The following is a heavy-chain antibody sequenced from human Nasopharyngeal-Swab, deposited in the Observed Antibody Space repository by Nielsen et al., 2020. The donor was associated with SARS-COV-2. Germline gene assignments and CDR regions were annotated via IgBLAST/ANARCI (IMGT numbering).Heavy chain of an antibody. CDR1: GFTFSSYW. CDR3: ARVVGDIVLMVYAIPLGYFDY. D-gene: IGHD2-8*01. CDR2: IKQDGSEK. Sequence: GGSLRLSCAASGFTFSSYWMSWVRQAPGQGLERVANIKQDGSEKYYVDSVKGRFTISRDNAKNSLYLQMNSLRAEDTAVYYCARVVGDIVLMVYAIPLGYFDYWGQGTLVTVSS. V-gene: IGHV3-7*01. J-gene: IGHJ4*02.